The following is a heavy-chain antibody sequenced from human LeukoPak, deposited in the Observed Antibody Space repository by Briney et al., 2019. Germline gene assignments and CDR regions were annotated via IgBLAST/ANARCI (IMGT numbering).Heavy chain of an antibody. CDR3: VSTPPRGGWPNPQYYYYMDV. CDR1: GFTFSSYA. CDR2: ISGSGDST. D-gene: IGHD1-26*01. V-gene: IGHV3-23*01. J-gene: IGHJ6*03. Sequence: GGSLRLSCAASGFTFSSYAMSWVRQGPGKGLEWVSTISGSGDSTYYADSVRGRFTISRDNSKNTLYLQVNSLRAEDTAIYYCVSTPPRGGWPNPQYYYYMDVWGKGTTVTVSS.